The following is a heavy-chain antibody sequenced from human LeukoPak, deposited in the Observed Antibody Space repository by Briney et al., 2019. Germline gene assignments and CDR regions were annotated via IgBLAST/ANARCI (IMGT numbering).Heavy chain of an antibody. D-gene: IGHD3-10*01. Sequence: PGGSLRLSCAASGFTFSNAWMSWVRQAPGKGLEWVGRIKSKTDGGTTDYAAPVKGRFTVSRDDSKNTLYLQMNSLKTEDTAVYYCTTAYGSGSYGYWGQGTLVTVSS. CDR2: IKSKTDGGTT. CDR3: TTAYGSGSYGY. J-gene: IGHJ4*02. V-gene: IGHV3-15*01. CDR1: GFTFSNAW.